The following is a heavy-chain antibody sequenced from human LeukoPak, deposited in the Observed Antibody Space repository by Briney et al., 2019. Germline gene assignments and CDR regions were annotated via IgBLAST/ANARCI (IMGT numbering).Heavy chain of an antibody. CDR1: GLIFSNYA. D-gene: IGHD1-14*01. CDR3: AKGIEVDHTLPFDY. CDR2: IGGSGIST. V-gene: IGHV3-23*01. J-gene: IGHJ4*02. Sequence: PGGSLRLSCAGSGLIFSNYAMSWVRQAPGKGLEWVSAIGGSGISTSYTDSVKGRFTISRDNSKNTLYLQMHYLRAEDTAVYYCAKGIEVDHTLPFDYWGQRTLVTVSS.